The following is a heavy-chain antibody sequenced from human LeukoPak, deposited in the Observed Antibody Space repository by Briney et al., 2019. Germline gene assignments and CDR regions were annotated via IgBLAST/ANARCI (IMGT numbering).Heavy chain of an antibody. V-gene: IGHV3-23*01. Sequence: GGSLRLSCAASGFSFNRYSMNWVRQAPEKGLDWVSVISGSAHKIRYADSVKGRFTISRDNSENIVYLQMNNLRVEDTAVYYCAGRPTGYSSGYIHWGQGTLVTVSS. CDR2: ISGSAHKI. CDR3: AGRPTGYSSGYIH. D-gene: IGHD5-18*01. J-gene: IGHJ4*02. CDR1: GFSFNRYS.